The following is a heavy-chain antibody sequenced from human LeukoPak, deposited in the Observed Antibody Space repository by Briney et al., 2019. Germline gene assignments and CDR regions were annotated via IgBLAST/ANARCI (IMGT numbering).Heavy chain of an antibody. D-gene: IGHD2-8*01. Sequence: GSLRLSCAASGFTVSSYWMSWVRQAPGNGLEWVANIKQDGSERYYVDSVKGRFTISRDNAKNSLYLQMNSLRAEDTAVYYCATRYCTIPACRASSYHCMDNWGKGATVTVSS. CDR3: ATRYCTIPACRASSYHCMDN. J-gene: IGHJ6*03. V-gene: IGHV3-7*01. CDR2: IKQDGSER. CDR1: GFTVSSYW.